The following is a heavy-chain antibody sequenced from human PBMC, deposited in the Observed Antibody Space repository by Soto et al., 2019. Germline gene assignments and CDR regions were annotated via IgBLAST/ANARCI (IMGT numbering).Heavy chain of an antibody. CDR1: GYTFTSYG. CDR3: ARAGVNVPEEDGVPMTD. D-gene: IGHD2-21*02. V-gene: IGHV1-18*01. CDR2: ISAYNGNT. Sequence: ASVKVSCKASGYTFTSYGISWVRQAPGQGLEWMGWISAYNGNTNYAQKLQGRVTMTTDTSTSTAYMELRSLRSDDTAVYYCARAGVNVPEEDGVPMTDWGQGTLVTVSS. J-gene: IGHJ4*02.